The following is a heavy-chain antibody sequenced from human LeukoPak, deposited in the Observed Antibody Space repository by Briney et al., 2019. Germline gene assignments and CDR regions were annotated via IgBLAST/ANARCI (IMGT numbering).Heavy chain of an antibody. CDR1: GGTFSSYA. Sequence: SVKASCKASGGTFSSYAISWVRQAPGQGLEWIGRIIPILGIANYAQKFQGRVTITADKSTSTAYMELSSLRSEDTAVYYCARARGPQLVTFDPWGQGTLVTVSS. V-gene: IGHV1-69*04. CDR3: ARARGPQLVTFDP. D-gene: IGHD6-13*01. CDR2: IIPILGIA. J-gene: IGHJ5*02.